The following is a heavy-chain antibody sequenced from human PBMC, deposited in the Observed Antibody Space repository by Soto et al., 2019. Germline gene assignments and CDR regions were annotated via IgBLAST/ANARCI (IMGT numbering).Heavy chain of an antibody. J-gene: IGHJ3*02. V-gene: IGHV3-23*01. D-gene: IGHD3-16*02. CDR3: AKGPTLYDYVWGSYRYTDDAFEI. CDR2: ISGSGGST. Sequence: GGSLRLSCAASGFTFSSYAMSWVRQAPGKGLEWVSAISGSGGSTYYADSVKGRFTISRDNSKSTLYLQMNGLRAEDTAVYYCAKGPTLYDYVWGSYRYTDDAFEIWGQGTMVTVSS. CDR1: GFTFSSYA.